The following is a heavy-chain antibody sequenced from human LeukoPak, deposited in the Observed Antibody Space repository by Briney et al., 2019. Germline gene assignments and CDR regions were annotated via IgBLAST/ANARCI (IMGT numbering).Heavy chain of an antibody. V-gene: IGHV3-23*01. J-gene: IGHJ4*02. CDR1: GFTFSNYA. CDR3: AKDYLGGDYFFFDY. D-gene: IGHD2/OR15-2a*01. Sequence: GGSLRLSCATSGFTFSNYAMTWVRQAPGKGLEWVSSLSSGVGAYYADSVKGRFTISRDNSKNTLYLQMNSLRAEDTAVYYCAKDYLGGDYFFFDYWGQGTLVTVSS. CDR2: LSSGVGA.